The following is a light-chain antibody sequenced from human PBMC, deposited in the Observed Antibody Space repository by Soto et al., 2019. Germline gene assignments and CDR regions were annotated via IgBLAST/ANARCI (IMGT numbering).Light chain of an antibody. CDR2: GAY. CDR3: QQYGTAPWT. V-gene: IGKV3-20*01. J-gene: IGKJ1*01. CDR1: QSVSSNS. Sequence: EIVLKKSPATLSLNTGERATLSCRAGQSVSSNSLAWYQQKPGQAPRLLLYGAYNRATGIPDRFSGSGSGTDFTLTISRLEPEDFAVYYCQQYGTAPWTFGQGTKVDIK.